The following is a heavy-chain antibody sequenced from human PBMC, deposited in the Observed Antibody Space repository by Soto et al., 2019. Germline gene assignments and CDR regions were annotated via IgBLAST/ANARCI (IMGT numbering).Heavy chain of an antibody. D-gene: IGHD3-22*01. CDR3: ARATPTYYYDSSGYLKFDY. V-gene: IGHV1-69*06. J-gene: IGHJ4*02. CDR1: GGTFSSYA. Sequence: QVQLVQSGAEVKKPGSSVNVSCKASGGTFSSYAISWVRQAPGQGLEWMGGIIPIFGTANYAQKFQGRVTITADKSTSTAYMELSSLRSEDTAVYYCARATPTYYYDSSGYLKFDYWGQGTLVTVSS. CDR2: IIPIFGTA.